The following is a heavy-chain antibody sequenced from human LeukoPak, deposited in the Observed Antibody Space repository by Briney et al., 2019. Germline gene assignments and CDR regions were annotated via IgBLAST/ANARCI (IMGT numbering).Heavy chain of an antibody. D-gene: IGHD6-13*01. CDR2: IYYSGST. Sequence: PSETLSLTCSVSGYSISSGYYWGWIRQHPGKGLEWIGYIYYSGSTYYNPSLKSRVTISVDTSKNQFSLKLSSVTAADTAVYYCARVGEAAAASFDYWGQGTLVTVSS. J-gene: IGHJ4*02. V-gene: IGHV4-31*03. CDR1: GYSISSGYY. CDR3: ARVGEAAAASFDY.